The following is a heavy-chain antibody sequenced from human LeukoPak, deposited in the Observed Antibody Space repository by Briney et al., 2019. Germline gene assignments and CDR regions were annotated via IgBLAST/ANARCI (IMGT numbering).Heavy chain of an antibody. J-gene: IGHJ5*02. CDR3: AGGSYDFWDNWFDP. Sequence: SETLSLTCNVSGGSISSYYWSWIRQPPGKGLEWIGYIYYSGSTNYNPSLKSRVTISVDTSKNQFSLKLSSVTAADTAVYYCAGGSYDFWDNWFDPWGQGTLVTVSS. V-gene: IGHV4-59*01. D-gene: IGHD3-3*01. CDR1: GGSISSYY. CDR2: IYYSGST.